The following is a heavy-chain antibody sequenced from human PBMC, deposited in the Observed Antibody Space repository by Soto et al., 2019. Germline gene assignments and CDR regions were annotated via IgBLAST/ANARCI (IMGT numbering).Heavy chain of an antibody. CDR3: PRHTRKQLVGGYCYGMDV. D-gene: IGHD6-13*01. CDR1: GYSVTSYW. Sequence: PGQSLKISCKGYGYSVTSYWIGLVRQMPRKGLEWMGIIYRGDSDTTYSPSFQCQVTISADKSISTAYLQWSSLKASNTAMYYGPRHTRKQLVGGYCYGMDVVPLGTTVTVSS. J-gene: IGHJ6*02. V-gene: IGHV5-51*01. CDR2: IYRGDSDT.